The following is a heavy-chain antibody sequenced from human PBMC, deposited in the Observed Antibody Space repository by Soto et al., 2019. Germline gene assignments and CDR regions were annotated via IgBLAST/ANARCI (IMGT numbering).Heavy chain of an antibody. CDR3: AKNWNWGSLVH. J-gene: IGHJ4*02. CDR2: IYYGGST. CDR1: GDSISTDY. V-gene: IGHV4-59*08. D-gene: IGHD7-27*01. Sequence: QVHLQESGPGLVKPSETLSLTCTVSGDSISTDYWSWIRQSPGKGLEWIGFIYYGGSTNYNPSLKXRXTXSXYTPKNQFSLKLSSVTAADTAVYYCAKNWNWGSLVHWGQGTLVTVSS.